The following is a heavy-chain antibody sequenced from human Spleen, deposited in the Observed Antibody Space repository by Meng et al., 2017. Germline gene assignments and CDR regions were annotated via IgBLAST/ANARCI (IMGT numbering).Heavy chain of an antibody. CDR1: GFTFSSYR. Sequence: GESLKISCAASGFTFSSYRMHWVRQAPGKGLEWVAVIWYDGSDKYYADSVKGRFTISRDNSKNTLYLQMNSLRTEDTAVYFCARERASDDAFDIWGQGTMVTVSS. CDR3: ARERASDDAFDI. J-gene: IGHJ3*02. CDR2: IWYDGSDK. V-gene: IGHV3-33*08.